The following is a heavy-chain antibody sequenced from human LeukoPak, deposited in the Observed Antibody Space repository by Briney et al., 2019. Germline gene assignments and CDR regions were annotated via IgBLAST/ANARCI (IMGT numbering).Heavy chain of an antibody. CDR3: VKDTLYNYGTGYFDY. D-gene: IGHD5-18*01. Sequence: GGSLRLSCSASGFTFSSYAMHWVRQAPGKGLECVSAISNNGGSTYYADSVKGRFTISRDNSKNTLYLQVSSLRAEDKAVYYCVKDTLYNYGTGYFDYWGQGTLVTVSS. J-gene: IGHJ4*02. V-gene: IGHV3-64D*09. CDR2: ISNNGGST. CDR1: GFTFSSYA.